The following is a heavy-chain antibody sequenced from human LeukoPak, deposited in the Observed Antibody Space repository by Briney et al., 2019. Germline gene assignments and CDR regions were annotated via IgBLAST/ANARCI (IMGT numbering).Heavy chain of an antibody. CDR3: ARDNGWSADF. Sequence: GGSLRLPCAASGFTFSRHWMYWVRQAPGKGLEWVANIKQDGSAKPYVDSVKGRFTISRDNAKNSLFLQMNSLRAKDTAVYYCARDNGWSADFWGQGTLVTVSS. D-gene: IGHD2-15*01. CDR1: GFTFSRHW. V-gene: IGHV3-7*03. CDR2: IKQDGSAK. J-gene: IGHJ4*02.